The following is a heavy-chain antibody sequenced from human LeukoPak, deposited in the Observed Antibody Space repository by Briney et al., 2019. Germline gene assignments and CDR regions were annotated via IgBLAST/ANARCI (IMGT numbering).Heavy chain of an antibody. Sequence: SETLSLTCTVSGGSISSGGYYWSWIRQHPGKGLEWIGYIYYSGSTYYNPSLKSRVTISVDTSKNQFSLKLSSVTAADTAVYYCARAHMYYDSSGLFDYWGQGTLVTVSS. CDR2: IYYSGST. CDR3: ARAHMYYDSSGLFDY. V-gene: IGHV4-31*03. D-gene: IGHD3-22*01. CDR1: GGSISSGGYY. J-gene: IGHJ4*02.